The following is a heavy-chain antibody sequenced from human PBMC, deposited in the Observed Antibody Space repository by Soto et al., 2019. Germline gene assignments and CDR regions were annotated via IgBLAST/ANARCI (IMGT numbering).Heavy chain of an antibody. CDR1: GIIFRNYA. J-gene: IGHJ4*02. CDR2: ISGSGDST. Sequence: GGSLRLSCATSGIIFRNYAMGWVRQAPGKGLEWVSAISGSGDSTYYADSVKGRFTISRDNSKNTLYLQMNSLRVEDTAIFYCAKKAAKHFDWMFYADSWGEGTLVTVSS. D-gene: IGHD3-9*01. V-gene: IGHV3-23*01. CDR3: AKKAAKHFDWMFYADS.